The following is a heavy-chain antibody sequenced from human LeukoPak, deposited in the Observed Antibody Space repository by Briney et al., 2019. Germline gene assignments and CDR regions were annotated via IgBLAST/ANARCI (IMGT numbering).Heavy chain of an antibody. CDR2: FDTEDGET. J-gene: IGHJ4*02. Sequence: ASVKVSCKVSGYTLTDLSMYWVWQGPGKGLERVGGFDTEDGETIYAQKFQSRVTMTEDTSTDTAYMELSSLRSEDTAVYYCATGKNWNYFHYWGQGTLVTVSS. CDR3: ATGKNWNYFHY. CDR1: GYTLTDLS. D-gene: IGHD1-1*01. V-gene: IGHV1-24*01.